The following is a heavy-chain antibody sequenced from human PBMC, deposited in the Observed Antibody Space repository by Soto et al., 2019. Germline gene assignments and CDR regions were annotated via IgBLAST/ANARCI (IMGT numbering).Heavy chain of an antibody. V-gene: IGHV4-39*07. CDR3: AEGGRGYFDWLLPRY. J-gene: IGHJ4*02. D-gene: IGHD3-9*01. Sequence: PSETLSLTCTVSGGSISSGGYYWSWIRQPPGKGLEWIGEINHSGSTNYNPSLKSRVTTSVDTSKNQFSLKLSSVTAADTAVYYCAEGGRGYFDWLLPRYWGQGTLVTVSS. CDR1: GGSISSGGYY. CDR2: INHSGST.